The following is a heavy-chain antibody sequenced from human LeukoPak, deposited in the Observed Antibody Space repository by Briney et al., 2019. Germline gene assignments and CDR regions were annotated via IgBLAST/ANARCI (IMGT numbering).Heavy chain of an antibody. D-gene: IGHD4-11*01. CDR2: IKQDGSEK. Sequence: GGSLRLSCAASGFTFSNYWMSWVRQAPGKGLEWVANIKQDGSEKYYVDSVKGRFTISRDNAKNSLYLQMNSLRAEDTAVYYCARKLQLNWFDPWGQGTLVTVSS. CDR1: GFTFSNYW. J-gene: IGHJ5*02. CDR3: ARKLQLNWFDP. V-gene: IGHV3-7*01.